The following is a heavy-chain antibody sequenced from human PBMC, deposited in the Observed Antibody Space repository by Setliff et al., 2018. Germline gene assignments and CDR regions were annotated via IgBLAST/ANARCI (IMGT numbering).Heavy chain of an antibody. D-gene: IGHD3-22*01. CDR3: ARDVFPYHYEGAFDI. V-gene: IGHV1-46*01. CDR2: INPSSGRT. CDR1: GYTFRNYA. J-gene: IGHJ3*02. Sequence: GASVKVSCKASGYTFRNYAFAWVRQAPGLGLEWMGTINPSSGRTSYAQKFQGRVTMTRDTSTSTVYMDMSSLRSEDTAVYYCARDVFPYHYEGAFDIWGQGTMVTVSS.